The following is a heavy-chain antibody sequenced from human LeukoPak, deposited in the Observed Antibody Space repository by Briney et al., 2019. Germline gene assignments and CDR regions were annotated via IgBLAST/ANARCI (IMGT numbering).Heavy chain of an antibody. CDR1: GFTFSTYW. J-gene: IGHJ4*02. CDR3: ARGGGNSYAPVDY. Sequence: GRSLRLSCAASGFTFSTYWMHWARQVPGKGLVWVSRINSNGNTTPYADSVKGPFTISRDNAKNTLFLQMNSLRAEDTAVYYCARGGGNSYAPVDYWGQGTLVTVSS. V-gene: IGHV3-74*01. D-gene: IGHD5-18*01. CDR2: INSNGNTT.